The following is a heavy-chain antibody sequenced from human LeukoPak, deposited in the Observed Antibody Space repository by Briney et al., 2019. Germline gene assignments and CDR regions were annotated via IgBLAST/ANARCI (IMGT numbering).Heavy chain of an antibody. CDR3: ARVNPGLRYFGY. J-gene: IGHJ4*02. V-gene: IGHV4-59*12. CDR1: GGYFSSYY. Sequence: PSETLSLTCTVSGGYFSSYYWSWIRQPPGRGLEWIGYTFYSGSTNYNPSLKSRVTISVDTSKNQFSLKLSSVTAADTAVYYCARVNPGLRYFGYWGQGTLVTVSS. CDR2: TFYSGST. D-gene: IGHD3-9*01.